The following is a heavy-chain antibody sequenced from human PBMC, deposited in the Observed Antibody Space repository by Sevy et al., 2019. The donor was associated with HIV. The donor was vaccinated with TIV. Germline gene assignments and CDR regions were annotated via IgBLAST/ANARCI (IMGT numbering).Heavy chain of an antibody. CDR2: IYYSGST. CDR3: ARDLSEIAVAARGRWFDP. V-gene: IGHV4-59*01. D-gene: IGHD6-19*01. Sequence: SETVSLTCTVSGGSISSYYWSWIRQPPGKGLEWIGYIYYSGSTNYNPSLKSRVTISVDTSKNQFSLKLSSVTAADTAVYYCARDLSEIAVAARGRWFDPWGQGTLVTVSS. J-gene: IGHJ5*02. CDR1: GGSISSYY.